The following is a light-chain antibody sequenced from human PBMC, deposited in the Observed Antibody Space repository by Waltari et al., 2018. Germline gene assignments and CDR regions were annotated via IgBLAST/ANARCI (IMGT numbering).Light chain of an antibody. V-gene: IGKV4-1*01. CDR1: QSVLYSSNNKNY. J-gene: IGKJ1*01. CDR2: WAS. CDR3: QQYYRTPQT. Sequence: DIVMTQSPDSLAVSLGERATINCKSSQSVLYSSNNKNYLAWYQQKPGQPPKRLIYWASTREAGVPHRFSGSGSGTDFTLTISSLQAEDVAVYYCQQYYRTPQTFGQGTKVEIK.